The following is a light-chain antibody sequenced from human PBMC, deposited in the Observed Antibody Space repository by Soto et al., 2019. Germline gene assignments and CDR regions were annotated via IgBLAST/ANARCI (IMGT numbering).Light chain of an antibody. V-gene: IGKV3-20*01. CDR2: GAS. Sequence: EIVLTQSPGTLSLSPGERATLSCRASQSFSTNYLAWYQQKPGQAPRLLIYGASSRATGIPDRFSGSGSGTDFTLTISRLEPEDFAVYYCQHYGTSTTFGQGTKVEIK. CDR1: QSFSTNY. CDR3: QHYGTSTT. J-gene: IGKJ1*01.